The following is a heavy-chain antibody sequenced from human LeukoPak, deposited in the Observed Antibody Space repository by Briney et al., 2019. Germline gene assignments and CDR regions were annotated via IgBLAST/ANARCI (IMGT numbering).Heavy chain of an antibody. CDR1: GFTFSSYG. D-gene: IGHD4-17*01. CDR3: ARENDYALDY. J-gene: IGHJ4*02. Sequence: PGGSLRLSCAASGFTFSSYGMHWVRQAPGKGLEWVAVIRYVGSDKYYADSVQGRFTISRDNSQNTMYLQMNSLRAEDTAVYYCARENDYALDYWGQGTLVTVSS. V-gene: IGHV3-30*12. CDR2: IRYVGSDK.